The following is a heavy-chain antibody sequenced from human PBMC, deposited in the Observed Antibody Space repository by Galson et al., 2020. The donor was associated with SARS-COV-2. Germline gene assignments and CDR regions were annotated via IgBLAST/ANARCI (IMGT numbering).Heavy chain of an antibody. Sequence: GGSLRLSCAASGFTLSGSAIHWVRQASGKGLEWVGRIKSKANSYATAYAASVKGRFTMSRDDSKNTAYLQMNSLKTEDTALYYCTSGYCSSSTCYPEFDPWGQGTLVTVSS. CDR3: TSGYCSSSTCYPEFDP. CDR1: GFTLSGSA. V-gene: IGHV3-73*01. CDR2: IKSKANSYAT. J-gene: IGHJ5*02. D-gene: IGHD2-2*01.